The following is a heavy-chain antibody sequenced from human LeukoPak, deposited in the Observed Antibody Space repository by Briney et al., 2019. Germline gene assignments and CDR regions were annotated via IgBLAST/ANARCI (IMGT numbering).Heavy chain of an antibody. CDR3: ARDFGGFGELLPGYFDY. Sequence: GGPLRLSCAPPGFTFSSYEMNWVRQAPGEGLERVSYISSSGSTIYYADSVKGRFTISRDNAKNSLYLQMNSLRAEDSAVYYCARDFGGFGELLPGYFDYWGQGTLVTVSS. V-gene: IGHV3-48*03. D-gene: IGHD3-10*01. CDR1: GFTFSSYE. J-gene: IGHJ4*02. CDR2: ISSSGSTI.